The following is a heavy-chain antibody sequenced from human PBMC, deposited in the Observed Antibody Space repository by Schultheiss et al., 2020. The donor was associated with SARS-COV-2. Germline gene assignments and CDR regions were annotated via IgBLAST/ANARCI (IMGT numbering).Heavy chain of an antibody. CDR3: GRAVDTSGANYFDY. J-gene: IGHJ4*02. CDR1: GFTFRSYW. CDR2: INGDGIST. Sequence: GGSLRLSCAASGFTFRSYWMHWVRQAPGKGLVWVSRINGDGISTAYADSVKGRFTISRDNDKNTLYLQMNSLRAEDTAVYYCGRAVDTSGANYFDYWGQGTLVTVSS. V-gene: IGHV3-74*01. D-gene: IGHD5-18*01.